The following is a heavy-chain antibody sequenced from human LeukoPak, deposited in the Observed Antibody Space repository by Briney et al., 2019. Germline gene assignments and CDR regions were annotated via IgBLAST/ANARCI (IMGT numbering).Heavy chain of an antibody. CDR3: ARDFTTWGYSGLFDY. CDR1: GFIFSDYY. D-gene: IGHD1-26*01. CDR2: ISSSNSYT. J-gene: IGHJ4*02. Sequence: GGSLRLSCAASGFIFSDYYMSWIRQAPGKGLEWVSYISSSNSYTNYADSVEGRFTISRDNAKKSLYLEMNSLRAEDTAVYYCARDFTTWGYSGLFDYWGQGTLVTVSS. V-gene: IGHV3-11*06.